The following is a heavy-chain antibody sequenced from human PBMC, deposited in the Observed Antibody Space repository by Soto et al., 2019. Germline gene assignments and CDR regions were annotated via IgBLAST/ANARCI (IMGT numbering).Heavy chain of an antibody. Sequence: GGSLRLSCAASGFTFSSYAMTWVRQAPGKGLEWVATISGSDGGTYYADSAKDRFTSSRDNSKNTLYLQMNNLRAEDTAVYYCANRPRYYHMDVWGQGTTVTVSS. CDR2: ISGSDGGT. CDR3: ANRPRYYHMDV. CDR1: GFTFSSYA. V-gene: IGHV3-23*01. J-gene: IGHJ6*02.